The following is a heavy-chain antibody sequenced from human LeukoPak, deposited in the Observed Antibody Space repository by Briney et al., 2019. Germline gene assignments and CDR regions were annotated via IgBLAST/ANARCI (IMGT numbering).Heavy chain of an antibody. CDR3: AKDEERTGYSSGWYWYYYYYYMDV. CDR2: IWYDGSNK. V-gene: IGHV3-33*06. Sequence: GGSLRLSCAASGFTFSSYALTWVRQAPGKGLEWVGVIWYDGSNKYYADSVKGRFTISRDNSKNTLYLQMNSLRAEDTAVYYCAKDEERTGYSSGWYWYYYYYYMDVWGKGTTVTVSS. CDR1: GFTFSSYA. D-gene: IGHD6-19*01. J-gene: IGHJ6*03.